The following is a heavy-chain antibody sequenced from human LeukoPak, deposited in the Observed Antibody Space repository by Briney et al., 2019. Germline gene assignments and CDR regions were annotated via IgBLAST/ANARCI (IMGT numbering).Heavy chain of an antibody. V-gene: IGHV1-18*01. J-gene: IGHJ4*02. D-gene: IGHD3-22*01. CDR2: ISAYNGNT. CDR1: GYTFTSYG. CDR3: ARAYYDSSGPLAFDY. Sequence: ASVKVSCKASGYTFTSYGISWVRQAPGQGLEWMGWISAYNGNTNYAQKLQGRVTMTTDTSTSTAYMELSSLRSEDTAVYYCARAYYDSSGPLAFDYWGQGTLVTVSS.